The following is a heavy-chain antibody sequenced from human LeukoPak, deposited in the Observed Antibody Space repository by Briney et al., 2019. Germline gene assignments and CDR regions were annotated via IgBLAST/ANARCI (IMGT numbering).Heavy chain of an antibody. D-gene: IGHD3-10*01. J-gene: IGHJ6*02. CDR1: GYTFTGYY. CDR3: ARTEGRLWFGDPFPYGMDV. Sequence: ASVKVSCKASGYTFTGYYMHWVRQAPGQGLEWMGWINPNSGGTNYAQKFQGWVTMTRDTSISTAYMELSRLRSDDTAVYYCARTEGRLWFGDPFPYGMDVWGQGTTVTVSS. CDR2: INPNSGGT. V-gene: IGHV1-2*04.